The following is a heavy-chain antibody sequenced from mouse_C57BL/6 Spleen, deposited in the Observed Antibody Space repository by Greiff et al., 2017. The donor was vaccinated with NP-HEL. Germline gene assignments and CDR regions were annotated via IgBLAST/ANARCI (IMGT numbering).Heavy chain of an antibody. V-gene: IGHV5-6*01. CDR1: GFTFSSYG. CDR2: ISSGGSYT. CDR3: ARHDSSGYEDAMDY. Sequence: EVKLMESGGDLVKPGGSLKLSCAASGFTFSSYGMSWVRQTPDKRLEWVATISSGGSYTYYPDSVKGRFTISRDNAKNTLYLQMSSLKSEDTAMYYCARHDSSGYEDAMDYWGQGTSVTVSS. D-gene: IGHD3-2*02. J-gene: IGHJ4*01.